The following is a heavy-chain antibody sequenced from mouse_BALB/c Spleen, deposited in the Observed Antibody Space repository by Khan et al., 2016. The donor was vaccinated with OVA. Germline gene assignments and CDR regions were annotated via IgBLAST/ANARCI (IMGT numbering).Heavy chain of an antibody. CDR1: GFSLTNYG. J-gene: IGHJ3*01. CDR2: IWSGGST. Sequence: VQLKQSGPGLVQPSQSLSITCTVSGFSLTNYGVHWVRQSPGKGLEWLGVIWSGGSTDYHAAFISRLSISKDNSKSQVLFKMNTLQPYDMAMYYCARIYDYDEGLAYWGQGTLVTVSA. D-gene: IGHD2-4*01. V-gene: IGHV2-2*01. CDR3: ARIYDYDEGLAY.